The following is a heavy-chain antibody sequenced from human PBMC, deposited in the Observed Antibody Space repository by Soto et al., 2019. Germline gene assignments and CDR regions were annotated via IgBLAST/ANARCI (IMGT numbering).Heavy chain of an antibody. Sequence: QVQLVQSGAEVKKPESSVKVSCKAPGGTFSTYAISWVRQAPGQGLEWMGGIIPMFGTANYAHRFQYRVTIPADESTNTVYMELSSLSSEDTAVYFCASGIQLWLRRINNGYSGWGQGTLVTVSS. CDR1: GGTFSTYA. J-gene: IGHJ4*02. CDR2: IIPMFGTA. D-gene: IGHD5-18*01. V-gene: IGHV1-69*12. CDR3: ASGIQLWLRRINNGYSG.